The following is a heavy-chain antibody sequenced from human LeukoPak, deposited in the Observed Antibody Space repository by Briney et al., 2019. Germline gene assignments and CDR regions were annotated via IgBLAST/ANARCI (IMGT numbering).Heavy chain of an antibody. CDR3: ARGAGTRAWDPFDL. CDR1: GGSITSDI. D-gene: IGHD3-10*01. V-gene: IGHV4-59*12. J-gene: IGHJ3*01. Sequence: SETLSLTCTVSGGSITSDICYWIRQPPGKGLEWIGNIYYSGSTNYNPSLRSRVTISVDRSKNQFSLKLTSVTAADTAVYYCARGAGTRAWDPFDLWGQGTMVTVSS. CDR2: IYYSGST.